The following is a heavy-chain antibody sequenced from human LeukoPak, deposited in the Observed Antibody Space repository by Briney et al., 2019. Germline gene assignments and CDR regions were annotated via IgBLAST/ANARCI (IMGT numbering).Heavy chain of an antibody. CDR1: GFTFSSYS. J-gene: IGHJ4*02. Sequence: GGSLTLSCAASGFTFSSYSMNWVRQAPGKGLEWVSSISSSSSYIYYADSVKGRFTISRDNAKNSLYLQMNSLRAEDTAVYYCARALRGGATAHWGQGTLVTVSS. CDR3: ARALRGGATAH. CDR2: ISSSSSYI. V-gene: IGHV3-21*01. D-gene: IGHD1-26*01.